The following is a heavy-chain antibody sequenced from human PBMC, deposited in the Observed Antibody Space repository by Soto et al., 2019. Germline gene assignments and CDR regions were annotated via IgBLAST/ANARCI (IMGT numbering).Heavy chain of an antibody. CDR1: GFTFSSYG. V-gene: IGHV3-30*18. D-gene: IGHD6-6*01. J-gene: IGHJ6*02. Sequence: PVGSLRLSCAASGFTFSSYGMHWVRQAPGKGLEWVAVISYDGSNKYYADSVKGRFTISRDNSKNTLYLQMNSLRAEDTAVYYCAKDRKRNYSSSQNYYYYGMDVWGQGTTVTVSS. CDR3: AKDRKRNYSSSQNYYYYGMDV. CDR2: ISYDGSNK.